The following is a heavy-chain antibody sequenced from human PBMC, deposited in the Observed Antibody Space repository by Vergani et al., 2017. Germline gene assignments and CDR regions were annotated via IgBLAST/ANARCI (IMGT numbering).Heavy chain of an antibody. Sequence: QVHLVESGGGVVQPGRSLRLSCVVSGFTPSYYGMHWVRQAPGKGLEWVAVISYDGTQKYYADSVKGRFTISRDNTKSTLYLQMNSLRTEDTAVYYCATKSCGTPGCQIGYFSEWGQGTLVTVSS. J-gene: IGHJ1*01. CDR2: ISYDGTQK. D-gene: IGHD1-1*01. CDR3: ATKSCGTPGCQIGYFSE. V-gene: IGHV3-30*03. CDR1: GFTPSYYG.